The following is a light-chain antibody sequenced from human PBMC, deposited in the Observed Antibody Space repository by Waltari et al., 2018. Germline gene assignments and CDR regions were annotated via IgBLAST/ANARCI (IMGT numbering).Light chain of an antibody. Sequence: DIQLTQSPSSLSATLGDRVTITCRSSQAFANSLAWFQQKPGQAPRLLVYGVSTLYDGVPSRFSGSRSGTDFFLTITNLQPDDFAVYYCQQFYGTPRSFGQGTRL. J-gene: IGKJ2*01. CDR3: QQFYGTPRS. CDR1: QAFANS. V-gene: IGKV1-NL1*01. CDR2: GVS.